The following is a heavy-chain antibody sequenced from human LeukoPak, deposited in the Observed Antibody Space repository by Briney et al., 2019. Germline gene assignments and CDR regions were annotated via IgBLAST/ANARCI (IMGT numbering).Heavy chain of an antibody. Sequence: PGGSLRLSCAASGFTVSSNYMSWVRQAPGKGLEWVSVIYSGGSTYYADSVKGRFTISRDNSENTLYLQMNSLRAEDTAVYYCARDHSGDGYNFDYWGQGTLVTVSS. CDR3: ARDHSGDGYNFDY. V-gene: IGHV3-53*01. D-gene: IGHD5-24*01. CDR2: IYSGGST. J-gene: IGHJ4*02. CDR1: GFTVSSNY.